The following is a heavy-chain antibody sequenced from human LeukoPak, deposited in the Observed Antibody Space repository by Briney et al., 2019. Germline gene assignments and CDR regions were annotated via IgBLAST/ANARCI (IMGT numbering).Heavy chain of an antibody. D-gene: IGHD2-21*02. V-gene: IGHV3-74*01. CDR1: NFDFFSYG. J-gene: IGHJ4*01. CDR2: IFTDGSTT. CDR3: ARELPREVTLDY. Sequence: GRSLRLSCVASNFDFFSYGMQWVRQAPGKGLVWVSRIFTDGSTTSYADSVKGRFTISRDNAKNTLYLEMKSLRVEDTAVYYCARELPREVTLDYWGQRTLVTVSP.